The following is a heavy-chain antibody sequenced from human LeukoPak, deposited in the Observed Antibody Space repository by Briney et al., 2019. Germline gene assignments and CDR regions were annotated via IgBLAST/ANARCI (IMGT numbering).Heavy chain of an antibody. CDR2: IYYSGST. D-gene: IGHD3-9*01. CDR1: GISISSGGYY. V-gene: IGHV4-31*03. Sequence: SETLSLTCTVSGISISSGGYYWSWIRQHPGKGLEWIGYIYYSGSTYYNPSLKSRVTISVDTSKNQFYLKLSSVTAADTAVYYCARGGPDYDILTGYYNDVSNWFDPWGQGTLVTVSS. J-gene: IGHJ5*02. CDR3: ARGGPDYDILTGYYNDVSNWFDP.